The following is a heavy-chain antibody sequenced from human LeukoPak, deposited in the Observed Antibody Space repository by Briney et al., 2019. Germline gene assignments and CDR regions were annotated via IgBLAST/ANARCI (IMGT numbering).Heavy chain of an antibody. Sequence: SETLSLTCTVSGGSISSSSYYWGWIRQPPGKGLEWIGYIYYSGSTNCNPSHKSRVTISVDTSKNQFSLKLSSVTAADTAVYYCARLSRPYYYDILTEYYMDVWGKGTTVTVSS. CDR1: GGSISSSSYY. D-gene: IGHD3-9*01. CDR3: ARLSRPYYYDILTEYYMDV. J-gene: IGHJ6*03. CDR2: IYYSGST. V-gene: IGHV4-61*05.